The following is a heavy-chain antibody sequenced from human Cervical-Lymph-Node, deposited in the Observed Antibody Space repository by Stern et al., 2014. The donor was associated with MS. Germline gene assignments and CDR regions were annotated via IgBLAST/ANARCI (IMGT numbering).Heavy chain of an antibody. V-gene: IGHV2-5*02. J-gene: IGHJ3*02. D-gene: IGHD3-16*01. CDR1: GFSLTTSGVG. CDR2: IYWDDDK. Sequence: QVTLRESGPTLVKPTQTLTLTCTFSGFSLTTSGVGVGWIRQPPGKALEWLALIYWDDDKRYSPSLKSRLTITKDTSKSQVVLTMANMDPVDTATYYCARSQAWGIAVNAFDIWGQGTLVTVSS. CDR3: ARSQAWGIAVNAFDI.